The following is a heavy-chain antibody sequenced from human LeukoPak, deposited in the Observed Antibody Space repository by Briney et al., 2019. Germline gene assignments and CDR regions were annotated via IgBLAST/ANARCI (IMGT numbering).Heavy chain of an antibody. CDR1: GGSISSYY. V-gene: IGHV4-4*07. CDR3: ARGFQLLKWRWGSGKSGWFDP. D-gene: IGHD2-2*01. Sequence: SETLSLTCTVSGGSISSYYWSWIRQPAGKGLEWIGRIYTSGSTNYNPSLKSRVTMSVDTSKNQFSLKLSSVTAADTAVYYCARGFQLLKWRWGSGKSGWFDPWGQGTLVTVSS. CDR2: IYTSGST. J-gene: IGHJ5*02.